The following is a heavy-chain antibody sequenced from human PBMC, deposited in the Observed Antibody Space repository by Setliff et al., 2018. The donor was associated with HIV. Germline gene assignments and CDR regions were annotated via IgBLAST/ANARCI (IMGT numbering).Heavy chain of an antibody. V-gene: IGHV4-4*07. J-gene: IGHJ5*02. D-gene: IGHD3-22*01. Sequence: SETLSLTCTVSGGSVSSYYWSWIRQAAGQGLEWIGPIYTGGNSYYNPSLKSRVTMSLDTSKNQFSLKLRSVTVADTATYYCARATSPRPMIRGGWFDPWGQGILVTVSS. CDR3: ARATSPRPMIRGGWFDP. CDR1: GGSVSSYY. CDR2: IYTGGNS.